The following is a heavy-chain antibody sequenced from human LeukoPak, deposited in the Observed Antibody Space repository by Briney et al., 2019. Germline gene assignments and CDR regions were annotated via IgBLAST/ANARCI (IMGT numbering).Heavy chain of an antibody. Sequence: PGRSLRLSCAASGFTFSSYGMHWVRQAPGKGLEWVAFISFDGSNKYSADSVKGRFTISRDNFKNTLFLQMNTLRAEDTAIYYCVKSVSTGLGVIDFWGQGTLLPVFS. CDR3: VKSVSTGLGVIDF. CDR1: GFTFSSYG. CDR2: ISFDGSNK. V-gene: IGHV3-30*18. J-gene: IGHJ4*02. D-gene: IGHD3-9*01.